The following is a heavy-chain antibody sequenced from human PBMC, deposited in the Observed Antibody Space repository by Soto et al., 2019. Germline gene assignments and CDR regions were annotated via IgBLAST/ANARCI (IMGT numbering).Heavy chain of an antibody. D-gene: IGHD1-20*01. Sequence: GGSLRLSCAASGFTFSSYGMHWVRQAPGKGLEWVSVISGDATNTQYADSVKGRFTMSRDNSKNTLYLQMNSLRAEDTAVYFCAKYITAATRYFDLWGRGTLVTVSS. CDR1: GFTFSSYG. CDR3: AKYITAATRYFDL. V-gene: IGHV3-NL1*01. CDR2: ISGDATNT. J-gene: IGHJ2*01.